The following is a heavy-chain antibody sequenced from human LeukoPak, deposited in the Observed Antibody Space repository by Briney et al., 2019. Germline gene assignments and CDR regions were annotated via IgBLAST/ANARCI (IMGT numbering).Heavy chain of an antibody. CDR2: INHSGST. V-gene: IGHV4-34*01. CDR1: GGSFSGYY. D-gene: IGHD5-18*01. Sequence: SETLSLTCAVYGGSFSGYYWSWIRQPPGKGLEWIGEINHSGSTNYNPSLKSRVTMSVDTSKNQFSLKLSSVTAADTAVYYCARVRYSYGLKPEGASKYFQHWGQGTLVTVSS. J-gene: IGHJ1*01. CDR3: ARVRYSYGLKPEGASKYFQH.